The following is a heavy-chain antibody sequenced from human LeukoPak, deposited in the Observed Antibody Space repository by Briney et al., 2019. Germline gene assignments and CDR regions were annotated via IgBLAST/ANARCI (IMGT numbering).Heavy chain of an antibody. J-gene: IGHJ6*03. CDR3: ARGWSNYGDPSIDYYYMDV. V-gene: IGHV1-8*03. CDR1: GYTFTSYD. Sequence: ASVKVSCNASGYTFTSYDINWVRQATGQGLEWMGWMNPNSGNTGYAQKFQGRVTITRNTSISTAYMELSSLRSEDTAVYYCARGWSNYGDPSIDYYYMDVWGKGTTVTVSS. D-gene: IGHD4-17*01. CDR2: MNPNSGNT.